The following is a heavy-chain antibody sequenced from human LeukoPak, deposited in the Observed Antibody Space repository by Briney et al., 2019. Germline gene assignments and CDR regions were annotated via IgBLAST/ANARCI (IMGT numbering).Heavy chain of an antibody. CDR1: GFTFSSYG. Sequence: GGSLRLSCAASGFTFSSYGMSWVRQAPGKGLEWVSAIGGSGTSTYYADSVKGRFTISRDNPKNTLYLQMNSLRAEDTAVYFCARHYQLDYWGQGTLVTVSS. J-gene: IGHJ4*02. CDR2: IGGSGTST. V-gene: IGHV3-23*01. CDR3: ARHYQLDY. D-gene: IGHD1-1*01.